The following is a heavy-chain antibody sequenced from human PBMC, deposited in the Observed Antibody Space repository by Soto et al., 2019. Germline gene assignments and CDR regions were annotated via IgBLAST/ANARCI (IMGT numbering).Heavy chain of an antibody. D-gene: IGHD6-13*01. CDR3: AKVLQQLAYYYYGMDV. CDR2: ISGSGGST. Sequence: EVQLLESGGGLVQPGGSLRLSCAASGFTFSSYAMSWVRQAPGKGLEWVSAISGSGGSTYYADSVKGRFTISRDNSKNTLYLQMNSLRAEDTAVYYCAKVLQQLAYYYYGMDVWGQGTTVTVSS. V-gene: IGHV3-23*01. CDR1: GFTFSSYA. J-gene: IGHJ6*02.